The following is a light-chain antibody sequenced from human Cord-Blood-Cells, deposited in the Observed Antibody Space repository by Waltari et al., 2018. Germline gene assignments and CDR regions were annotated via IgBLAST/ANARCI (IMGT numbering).Light chain of an antibody. CDR3: QQYNSYSYT. CDR1: QSISSW. CDR2: DAS. Sequence: SVGDRVTITCRASQSISSWLAWYQQKTGKAPKLLIYDASSLESGVPSRFSGSGSGTEFTLTISSLQPDDFATYYCQQYNSYSYTFGQGTKLEIK. J-gene: IGKJ2*01. V-gene: IGKV1-5*01.